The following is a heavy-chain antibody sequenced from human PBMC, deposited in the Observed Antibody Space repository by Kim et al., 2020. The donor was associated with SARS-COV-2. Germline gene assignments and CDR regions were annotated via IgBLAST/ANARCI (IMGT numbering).Heavy chain of an antibody. V-gene: IGHV4-59*08. CDR2: IYYSGST. CDR1: GGSISSYY. Sequence: SETLSLTCTVSGGSISSYYWSWIRQPPGKGLEWIGYIYYSGSTNYNPSLKSRVTISVDTSKNQFSLKLSSVTAADTAVYYCARLQGGIAAAGLDYWGQGT. J-gene: IGHJ4*02. D-gene: IGHD6-13*01. CDR3: ARLQGGIAAAGLDY.